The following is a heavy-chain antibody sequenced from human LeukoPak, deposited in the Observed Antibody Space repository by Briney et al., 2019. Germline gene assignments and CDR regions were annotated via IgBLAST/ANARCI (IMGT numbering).Heavy chain of an antibody. J-gene: IGHJ4*02. CDR2: MNPNSGNT. Sequence: ASVKVSCKASGYTFTSYDINWVRQATGQGLEWMGWMNPNSGNTGYAQKFQGRVTITRNTSISTAYMELSSLRSDDTAVYYCAREVPVGSGWLPFDYWGQGTLVTVSS. D-gene: IGHD6-19*01. V-gene: IGHV1-8*03. CDR1: GYTFTSYD. CDR3: AREVPVGSGWLPFDY.